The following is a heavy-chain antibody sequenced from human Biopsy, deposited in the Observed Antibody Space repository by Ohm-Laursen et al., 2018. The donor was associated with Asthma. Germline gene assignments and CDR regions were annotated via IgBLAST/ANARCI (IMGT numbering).Heavy chain of an antibody. V-gene: IGHV3-30*18. CDR2: ISNDGSNN. J-gene: IGHJ6*02. CDR1: GFTFGSYG. CDR3: AKDTEGRYDFWSGLSYNYYGMDV. Sequence: SLRLSCAASGFTFGSYGMHWVRQAPGKGLEWVAVISNDGSNNYYADSVKGRFTISRDNSKNTLYLQMNSLRAEDTAVYYCAKDTEGRYDFWSGLSYNYYGMDVWGQGTTVTVSS. D-gene: IGHD3-3*01.